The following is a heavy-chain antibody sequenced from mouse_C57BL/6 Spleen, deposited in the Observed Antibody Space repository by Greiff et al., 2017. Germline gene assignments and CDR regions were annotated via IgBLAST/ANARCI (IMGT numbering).Heavy chain of an antibody. Sequence: VQLQQPGAELVKPGASVKLSCKASGYTFTSYWMHWVKQRPGRGLAGIGRIDPNSGGTKYNEKIKSKATLTVDKPTSTAYMQLSSLTSEDSAVYYCASGRHRMDYWGQGTPVTVSS. V-gene: IGHV1-72*01. CDR3: ASGRHRMDY. CDR2: IDPNSGGT. J-gene: IGHJ4*01. CDR1: GYTFTSYW.